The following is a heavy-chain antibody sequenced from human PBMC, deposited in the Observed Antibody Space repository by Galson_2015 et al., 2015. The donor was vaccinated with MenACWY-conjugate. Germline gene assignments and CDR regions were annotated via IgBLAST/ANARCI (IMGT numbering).Heavy chain of an antibody. D-gene: IGHD5-18*01. J-gene: IGHJ4*02. CDR2: ISSSSSTI. CDR1: GFTFSTYS. Sequence: ALRLSCAASGFTFSTYSMNWGRQAPGTGLEWVSYISSSSSTIYYADSVKGRFTISRDNAKNSLYLQMNTLRDEDTAVYYCARVPGYSYGYYDWWGQGTLVTVSS. V-gene: IGHV3-48*02. CDR3: ARVPGYSYGYYDW.